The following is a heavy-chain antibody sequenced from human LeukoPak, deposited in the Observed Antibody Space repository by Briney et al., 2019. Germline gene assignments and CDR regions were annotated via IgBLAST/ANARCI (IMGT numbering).Heavy chain of an antibody. CDR1: GGSISSYY. J-gene: IGHJ5*02. CDR2: IYNSGST. Sequence: SETLSLTCTVSGGSISSYYWSWIRQPAGKGLEWIGRIYNSGSTNYNPSLKSRVTMSVETSKNQFSLKLNSVTAADTAVYYWARGSSGWSNSWFDPWGQGTLVTVSS. CDR3: ARGSSGWSNSWFDP. D-gene: IGHD6-19*01. V-gene: IGHV4-4*07.